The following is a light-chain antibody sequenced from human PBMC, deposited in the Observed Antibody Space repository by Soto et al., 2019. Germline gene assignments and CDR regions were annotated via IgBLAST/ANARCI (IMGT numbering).Light chain of an antibody. CDR2: DVS. Sequence: QSALTQPRSASGSPGQSITISCTGTSSDVGGYNYVSWYQQHPAKAPKLIIFDVSKRPSGVHNRFSGSKSGNTASLTISGLRAEDEADYYCCSYVGRNTYVFGTGTKVTVL. V-gene: IGLV2-11*01. CDR3: CSYVGRNTYV. J-gene: IGLJ1*01. CDR1: SSDVGGYNY.